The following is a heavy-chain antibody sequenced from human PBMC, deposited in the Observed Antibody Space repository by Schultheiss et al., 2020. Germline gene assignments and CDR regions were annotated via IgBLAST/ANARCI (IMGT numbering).Heavy chain of an antibody. Sequence: GGSLRLSCAASGFTVSSNYMSWVRQAPGKGLEWVSVIYSGGSTYYADSVKGRFTISRDNSKNTLYLQMNSLRAEHTAVYYCAKDGVVVVVAAHFDYWGQGTLVTVSS. CDR3: AKDGVVVVVAAHFDY. CDR2: IYSGGST. J-gene: IGHJ4*02. V-gene: IGHV3-53*05. D-gene: IGHD2-15*01. CDR1: GFTVSSNY.